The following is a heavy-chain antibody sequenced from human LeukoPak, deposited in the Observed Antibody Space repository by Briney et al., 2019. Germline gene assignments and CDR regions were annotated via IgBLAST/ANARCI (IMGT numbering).Heavy chain of an antibody. V-gene: IGHV3-53*01. J-gene: IGHJ4*01. CDR3: ARDFFDFWSGSWV. D-gene: IGHD3-3*01. Sequence: PGGSLRLSCLGSGFNFRYFWMSWVRQAPGKGLEWVSVIFRDGSTYYGDSVRGRFSISRDNSKNMVYLQMNNLRAEDTAVYFCARDFFDFWSGSWVWGQGTLVTVSS. CDR1: GFNFRYFW. CDR2: IFRDGST.